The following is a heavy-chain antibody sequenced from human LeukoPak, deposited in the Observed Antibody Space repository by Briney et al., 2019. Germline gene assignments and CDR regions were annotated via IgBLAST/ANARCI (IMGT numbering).Heavy chain of an antibody. CDR3: ARDRRDIDSSGYYYYYGMDV. CDR1: GGSVSSGIYY. D-gene: IGHD3-22*01. Sequence: SETLSLTCTVSGGSVSSGIYYWSWIRQPPGKGLEWIGYIYYSGSTNYNPSLKSRVTISVDTSKNQFSLKLSSVTAADTAVYYCARDRRDIDSSGYYYYYGMDVWGQGTTVTVSS. V-gene: IGHV4-61*01. CDR2: IYYSGST. J-gene: IGHJ6*02.